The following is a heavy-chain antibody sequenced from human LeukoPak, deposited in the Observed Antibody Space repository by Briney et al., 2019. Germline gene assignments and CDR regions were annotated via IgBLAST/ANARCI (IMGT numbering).Heavy chain of an antibody. J-gene: IGHJ3*02. CDR2: IIPIFGTA. CDR1: GGTFSSYA. CDR3: ARDGDYVWGSYRYTDLDAFDI. D-gene: IGHD3-16*02. Sequence: SVKVSCKASGGTFSSYAISWVRLAPGQGHEWMGGIIPIFGTANYAQKFQGRVTITTDESTSTAYMELSSLRSEDTAVYYCARDGDYVWGSYRYTDLDAFDIWGQGTMVTVSS. V-gene: IGHV1-69*05.